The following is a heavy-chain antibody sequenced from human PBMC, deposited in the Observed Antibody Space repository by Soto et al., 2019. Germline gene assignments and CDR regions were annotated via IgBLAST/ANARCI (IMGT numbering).Heavy chain of an antibody. D-gene: IGHD4-17*01. V-gene: IGHV1-24*01. CDR3: ATDRPPMTTVTTYYYYGMDV. J-gene: IGHJ6*02. Sequence: ASVKVSCKVSGYTLTELSMHWVRQAPGKGLEWMGGFDPEDGETIYAQKFQGRVTMTEDTSTDTAYMELSSLRSEDTAVYYCATDRPPMTTVTTYYYYGMDVWGQGTTVTVSS. CDR1: GYTLTELS. CDR2: FDPEDGET.